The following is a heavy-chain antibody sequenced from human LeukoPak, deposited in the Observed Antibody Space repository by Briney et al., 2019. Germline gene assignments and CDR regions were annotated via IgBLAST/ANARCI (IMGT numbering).Heavy chain of an antibody. CDR2: ISYSAST. CDR3: ARHLAPSSGYLTLDY. CDR1: GGSIYISNYF. V-gene: IGHV4-39*07. Sequence: SETLSLTCTVSGGSIYISNYFWAWIRQPPGKGLEWIGTISYSASTYYNPSLKSRVTISADTSKTQFSLKLSSVTAADTAVYYCARHLAPSSGYLTLDYWGQGTLVTVSS. D-gene: IGHD3-22*01. J-gene: IGHJ4*02.